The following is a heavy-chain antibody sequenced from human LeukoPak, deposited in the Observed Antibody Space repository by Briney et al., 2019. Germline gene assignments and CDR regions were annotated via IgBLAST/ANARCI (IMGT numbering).Heavy chain of an antibody. CDR1: GYTLTSYA. Sequence: ASVKVSCKASGYTLTSYAISWVRQAPGQGLEWMGWISAYYGSTTYAQKFQGRVTMTTDTSTSTAYMELRSLRSDDTAVYYCARDPNAMVTSLFDYWGQGTLVTVSS. CDR3: ARDPNAMVTSLFDY. V-gene: IGHV1-18*01. J-gene: IGHJ4*02. CDR2: ISAYYGST. D-gene: IGHD5-18*01.